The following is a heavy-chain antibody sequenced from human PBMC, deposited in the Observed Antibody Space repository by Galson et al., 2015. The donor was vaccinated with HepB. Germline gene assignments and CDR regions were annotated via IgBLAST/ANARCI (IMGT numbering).Heavy chain of an antibody. CDR1: GYTLTELS. D-gene: IGHD3-9*01. V-gene: IGHV1-24*01. Sequence: SVKVSCKVSGYTLTELSMHWVRQAPGKGLEWMGGFDPEDGETIYAQKFQGRVTMTEDTSTDTAYMELSSLRSEDTAVYYCATATGKMTGYLVEYYFDYWGQGTLVTVSS. J-gene: IGHJ4*02. CDR2: FDPEDGET. CDR3: ATATGKMTGYLVEYYFDY.